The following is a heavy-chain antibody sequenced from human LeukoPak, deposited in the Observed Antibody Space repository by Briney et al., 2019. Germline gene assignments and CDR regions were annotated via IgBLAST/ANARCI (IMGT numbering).Heavy chain of an antibody. CDR1: GYTFTGYY. V-gene: IGHV1-2*02. J-gene: IGHJ4*02. Sequence: ASVKVSCKVSGYTFTGYYMHWVRQAPGQGLEWMGWINPNSSSTNYAQKFQGRVTMTRDTSISTAYMELSRLRSDDTAVYYCARANQVDYWGQGTLVTVSS. CDR3: ARANQVDY. CDR2: INPNSSST. D-gene: IGHD1-14*01.